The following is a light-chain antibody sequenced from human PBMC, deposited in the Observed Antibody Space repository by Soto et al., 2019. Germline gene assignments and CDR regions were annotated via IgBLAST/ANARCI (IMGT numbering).Light chain of an antibody. Sequence: DIQMTQSPSSVSASVGDRVTSTCRASQCINSWLAWYQQKPGKAPKLLIYSTCNLESGVPSRFSGSGAGTDFTLTITSLHAEDFATYFCQQAEILPLTFGGATKVEIK. V-gene: IGKV1D-12*01. CDR1: QCINSW. J-gene: IGKJ4*01. CDR3: QQAEILPLT. CDR2: STC.